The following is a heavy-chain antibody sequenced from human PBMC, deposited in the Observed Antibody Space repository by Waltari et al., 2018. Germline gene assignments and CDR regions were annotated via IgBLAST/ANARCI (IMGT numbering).Heavy chain of an antibody. Sequence: QVQLLQSASELKKPGASVKVSCKASGYTFTDYAINWVRQAPGQGRGVRGATLTSTRNPTYAQGFTGSFVVSWDTSVSTAYLQISNLKTEDTAVYYCAREVVPPATLVVNWFDPWGQGTLVTVSS. J-gene: IGHJ5*02. CDR2: TLTSTRNP. CDR3: AREVVPPATLVVNWFDP. D-gene: IGHD2-2*01. V-gene: IGHV7-4-1*02. CDR1: GYTFTDYA.